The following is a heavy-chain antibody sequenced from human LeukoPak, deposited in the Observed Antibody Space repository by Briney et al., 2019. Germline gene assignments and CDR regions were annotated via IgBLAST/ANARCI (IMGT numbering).Heavy chain of an antibody. V-gene: IGHV4-61*02. Sequence: SQTLSLTCTVSGGSISSGSYSWSWIRQPAGKGLEWIGRIYTSGSTNYNSSLKSRVTISVDTSKNQFSLKLNSVTAADTAVYYCARVHSNNWYQSDYWGQGTLVTVSS. D-gene: IGHD6-13*01. CDR1: GGSISSGSYS. CDR3: ARVHSNNWYQSDY. J-gene: IGHJ4*02. CDR2: IYTSGST.